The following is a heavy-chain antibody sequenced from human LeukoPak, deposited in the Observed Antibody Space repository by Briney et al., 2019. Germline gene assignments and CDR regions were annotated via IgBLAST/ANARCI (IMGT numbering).Heavy chain of an antibody. Sequence: SETLSLTCTVSGGSISSSSYYWRWTRQPPGKGLEWIGSIYYSGSTYYNPSLKSRVTISVDTSKNQFSLKLSSVTAADTAVYYCARQGRQHYDIDPAVNGMDVWGQGTTVTVSS. CDR3: ARQGRQHYDIDPAVNGMDV. V-gene: IGHV4-39*01. CDR1: GGSISSSSYY. CDR2: IYYSGST. J-gene: IGHJ6*02. D-gene: IGHD3-9*01.